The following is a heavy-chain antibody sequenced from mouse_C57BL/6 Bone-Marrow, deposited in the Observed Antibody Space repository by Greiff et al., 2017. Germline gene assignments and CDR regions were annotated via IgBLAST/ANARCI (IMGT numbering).Heavy chain of an antibody. CDR3: ARRGDY. V-gene: IGHV1-59*01. Sequence: QVQLQQPGAELVRPGTSVKLSCKASGYTFTSYWMHWVKQRPGQGLEWIGVIYPSDSYTNYNQKFKGKATLTVDTSSSTAYMQLSSLTSEDSAVYYCARRGDYWGQGTTLTVSS. J-gene: IGHJ2*01. CDR2: IYPSDSYT. CDR1: GYTFTSYW.